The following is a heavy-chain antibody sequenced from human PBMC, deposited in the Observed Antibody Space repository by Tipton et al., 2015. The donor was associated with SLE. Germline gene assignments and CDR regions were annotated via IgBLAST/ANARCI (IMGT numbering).Heavy chain of an antibody. J-gene: IGHJ5*02. CDR1: GGSISSAGYY. V-gene: IGHV4-31*03. CDR2: IYHSGTT. D-gene: IGHD3-10*01. CDR3: ARERAFGNWFDP. Sequence: TLSLTCSVSGGSISSAGYYWTWIRHHPGKGLEYIGYIYHSGTTYYNPSLQSRLTLSIDTSKSQFSLRLTSMTAADSAVYYCARERAFGNWFDPWGQGTLVPVSS.